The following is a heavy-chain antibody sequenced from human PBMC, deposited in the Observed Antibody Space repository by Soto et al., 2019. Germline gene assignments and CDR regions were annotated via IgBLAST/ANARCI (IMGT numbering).Heavy chain of an antibody. CDR2: VSAYNGNT. D-gene: IGHD2-2*01. V-gene: IGHV1-18*01. CDR3: TRGGSSWQPAEDY. Sequence: QVQLVQSGAEVKKPGASMKVSCKASGFTFTSYGISWVRQAPGQGLEWMGWVSAYNGNTHYAQKLQGRGTMTTATPTTTPSTGLRRPTPDATPMNYCTRGGSSWQPAEDYRGQGTLVTVPS. CDR1: GFTFTSYG. J-gene: IGHJ4*02.